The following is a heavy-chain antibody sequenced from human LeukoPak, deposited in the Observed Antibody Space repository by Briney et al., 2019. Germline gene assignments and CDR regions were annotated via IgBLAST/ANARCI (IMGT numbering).Heavy chain of an antibody. Sequence: SETLSLTCTVSGYSISSDYYWSWIRQPPGKGLEWIGEINHSGSTNYNPSLKSRVTISVDKSKNQFSLKLSSGTAADTAVYYCARDFKWELIDWGQGTLVTVSS. V-gene: IGHV4-38-2*02. CDR3: ARDFKWELID. D-gene: IGHD1-26*01. CDR2: INHSGST. J-gene: IGHJ4*02. CDR1: GYSISSDYY.